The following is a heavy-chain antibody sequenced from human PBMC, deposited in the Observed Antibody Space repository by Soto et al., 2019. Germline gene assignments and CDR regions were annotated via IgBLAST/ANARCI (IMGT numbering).Heavy chain of an antibody. J-gene: IGHJ5*02. Sequence: ASVKVSCKASGYTFTGYYMHWVRQAPGQGLEWLGWINPNSGGTNYAQKFQGRVTMTRDTSISTAYMELSRLRSDDTAVYYCARVESYFGFTLPGTDWFDPWGQGTLVTV. D-gene: IGHD3-9*01. CDR2: INPNSGGT. CDR3: ARVESYFGFTLPGTDWFDP. V-gene: IGHV1-2*02. CDR1: GYTFTGYY.